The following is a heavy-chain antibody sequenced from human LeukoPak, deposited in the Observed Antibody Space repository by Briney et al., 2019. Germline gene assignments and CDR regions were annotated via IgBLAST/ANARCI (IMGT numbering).Heavy chain of an antibody. CDR3: AKDGEARGFDFDF. CDR2: IFSSGAT. J-gene: IGHJ4*02. V-gene: IGHV3-53*01. CDR1: GFTFSYNA. D-gene: IGHD3-10*01. Sequence: GGSLRLSCAASGFTFSYNAMSWVRQAPGKGLEWVSVIFSSGATYYADSVKGRFTISRDNSKNTLYLQMNSLRAEDTAVYYCAKDGEARGFDFDFWGQGTLVTVSS.